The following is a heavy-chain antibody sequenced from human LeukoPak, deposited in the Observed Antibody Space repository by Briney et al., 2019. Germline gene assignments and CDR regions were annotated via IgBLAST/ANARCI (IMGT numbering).Heavy chain of an antibody. CDR3: ASFCGGDCYFDSEDY. Sequence: SETLSLTCTVSGGSISSYYWSWIRQPPGKGLEWIGYIYYSGSTNYNPSLKSRVTISVDTSKNQFSLKLSSVTAADTAVYYCASFCGGDCYFDSEDYWGQGTLVTVSS. CDR1: GGSISSYY. CDR2: IYYSGST. D-gene: IGHD2-21*02. V-gene: IGHV4-59*01. J-gene: IGHJ4*02.